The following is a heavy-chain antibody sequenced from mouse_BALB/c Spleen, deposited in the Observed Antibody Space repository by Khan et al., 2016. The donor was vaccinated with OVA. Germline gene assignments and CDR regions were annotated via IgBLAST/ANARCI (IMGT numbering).Heavy chain of an antibody. CDR1: GYTFTSYT. V-gene: IGHV1-4*01. Sequence: VQLQQSGAELARPGASVKMSCKASGYTFTSYTIHWIKKRPGQGLEWIGYINPSNGYTNYNQKLKDKAKLTKDKSSTTAYLQLRSLTSDDSAVYNCVRDGAYHRNDGWFAYWGQGTLVTVSA. J-gene: IGHJ3*01. CDR3: VRDGAYHRNDGWFAY. CDR2: INPSNGYT. D-gene: IGHD2-14*01.